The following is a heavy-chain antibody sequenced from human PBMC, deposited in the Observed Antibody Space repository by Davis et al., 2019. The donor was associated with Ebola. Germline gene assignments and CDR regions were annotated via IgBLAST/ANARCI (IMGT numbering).Heavy chain of an antibody. Sequence: PGGSLRLSCAASGFTFDDYAMHWVRQAPGKGLEWVSGISWNSGSIGYADSVKGRFTISRDNAKNSLYLQMNSLRAEDTALYYCAKDIFGRLREVIVGYYYYGMDVWGQGTTVTVSS. D-gene: IGHD3-16*02. V-gene: IGHV3-9*01. CDR2: ISWNSGSI. J-gene: IGHJ6*02. CDR3: AKDIFGRLREVIVGYYYYGMDV. CDR1: GFTFDDYA.